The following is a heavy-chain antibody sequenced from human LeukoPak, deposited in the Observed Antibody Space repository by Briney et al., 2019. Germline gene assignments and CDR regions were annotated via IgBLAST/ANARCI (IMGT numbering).Heavy chain of an antibody. CDR3: AKVAAAGTGGYFDY. V-gene: IGHV3-23*01. CDR2: ISGSGGST. Sequence: GGSLRLSCAASGFTFSNYAMSWVRQAPGKGLEWVSGISGSGGSTYYADSVKGRFTISRDNSKNTLYLQMNSLRAEDTAEYYCAKVAAAGTGGYFDYWGQGTLVTVSS. J-gene: IGHJ4*02. D-gene: IGHD6-13*01. CDR1: GFTFSNYA.